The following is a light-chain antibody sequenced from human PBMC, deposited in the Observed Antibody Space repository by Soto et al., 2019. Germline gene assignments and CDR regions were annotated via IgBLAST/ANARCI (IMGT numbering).Light chain of an antibody. V-gene: IGKV3-20*01. Sequence: EIVLTXSPXXXRLSPGESATLSCRASHTISSSYLTWYQQRPGQPPRLLIYRASRRATGIPDRFSASGSGTDFTLTISRLEPEDFAVYYCQQYGSSPPYTFGQGTKLEIK. CDR2: RAS. CDR3: QQYGSSPPYT. CDR1: HTISSSY. J-gene: IGKJ2*01.